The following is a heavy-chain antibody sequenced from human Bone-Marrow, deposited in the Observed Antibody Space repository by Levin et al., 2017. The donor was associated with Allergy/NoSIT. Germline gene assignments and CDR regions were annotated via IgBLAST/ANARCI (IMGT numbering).Heavy chain of an antibody. V-gene: IGHV3-21*01. Sequence: GGSLRLSCATSGFPFSTYGMAWVRQAPGKGLEWVASITSTSKYIHYADSVKGRFTISRDNANNSLTLQMNRLRGEDTAVYYCARAAGAAGRGGMDVWGQGTTVTVSS. D-gene: IGHD6-13*01. CDR2: ITSTSKYI. J-gene: IGHJ6*02. CDR3: ARAAGAAGRGGMDV. CDR1: GFPFSTYG.